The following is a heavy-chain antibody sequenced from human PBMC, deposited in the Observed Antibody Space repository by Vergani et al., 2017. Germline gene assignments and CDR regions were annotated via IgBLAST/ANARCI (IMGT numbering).Heavy chain of an antibody. CDR1: GYSISSGYY. Sequence: QVQLQESGPGLVKPSETLSLTCAVSGYSISSGYYWGWIRQPPGKGLEWIGSIYHSGSTYYNPSLKSRVTISVDTSKNQFSLKLSSVTAADTAGYYCARNSGYDSVIYFDYWGQGTLVTVSS. V-gene: IGHV4-38-2*01. D-gene: IGHD5-12*01. J-gene: IGHJ4*02. CDR3: ARNSGYDSVIYFDY. CDR2: IYHSGST.